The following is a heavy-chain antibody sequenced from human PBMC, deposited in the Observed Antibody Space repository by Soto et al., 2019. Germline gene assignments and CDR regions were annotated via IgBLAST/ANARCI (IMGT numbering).Heavy chain of an antibody. CDR2: IYPGDSDT. J-gene: IGHJ4*02. CDR1: GYSFTSYW. V-gene: IGHV5-51*01. Sequence: GESLKISCKGSGYSFTSYWIGWVRQMPGKGLEWMGIIYPGDSDTRYSPSFQGQVTISADKSISTAYLQWSSLKASDTAMYYCARHGLRPWCGSTSCYADYWGQGTLVTVSS. CDR3: ARHGLRPWCGSTSCYADY. D-gene: IGHD2-2*01.